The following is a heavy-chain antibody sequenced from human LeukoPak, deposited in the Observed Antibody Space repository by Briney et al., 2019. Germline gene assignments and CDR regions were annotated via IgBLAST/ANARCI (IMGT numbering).Heavy chain of an antibody. Sequence: GASVKVSCKASGYTFTSYGISWVRQAPGQGLEWMGWISAYNGNTNYAQKLQGRVTMTTDTSTSTAYMELRSLRSDDTAVYYCARVAIMRYQLPMGNWFDPWGQGTLVTVSS. CDR1: GYTFTSYG. J-gene: IGHJ5*02. V-gene: IGHV1-18*01. CDR2: ISAYNGNT. CDR3: ARVAIMRYQLPMGNWFDP. D-gene: IGHD2-2*01.